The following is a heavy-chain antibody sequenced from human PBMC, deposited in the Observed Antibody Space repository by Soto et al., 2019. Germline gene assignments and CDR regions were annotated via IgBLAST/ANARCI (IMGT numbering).Heavy chain of an antibody. V-gene: IGHV3-23*01. CDR2: ISGSGGST. CDR3: AKQGGPAVAGNYFDY. J-gene: IGHJ4*02. Sequence: GGSLRLSXAASGFTFSSYAMSWVRQAPGKGLEWVSAISGSGGSTYYADSVKGRFTISRDNSKNTLYLQMNSLRAEDTAVYYCAKQGGPAVAGNYFDYWGQGTLVTVSS. D-gene: IGHD6-19*01. CDR1: GFTFSSYA.